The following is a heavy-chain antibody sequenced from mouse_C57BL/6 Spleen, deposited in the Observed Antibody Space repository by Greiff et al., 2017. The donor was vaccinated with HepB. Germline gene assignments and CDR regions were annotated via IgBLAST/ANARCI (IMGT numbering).Heavy chain of an antibody. V-gene: IGHV1-64*01. D-gene: IGHD2-10*01. Sequence: QVQLQQSGAELVKPGASVKLSCKASGYTFTSYWMHWVKQRPGQGLEWIGMIHPNSGSTNYNEKFKSKATLTVDKSSSTAYMQLSSLTSEDSAVYYCARSSYGNYEYYAMDYWGQGTSVTVSS. CDR3: ARSSYGNYEYYAMDY. CDR2: IHPNSGST. J-gene: IGHJ4*01. CDR1: GYTFTSYW.